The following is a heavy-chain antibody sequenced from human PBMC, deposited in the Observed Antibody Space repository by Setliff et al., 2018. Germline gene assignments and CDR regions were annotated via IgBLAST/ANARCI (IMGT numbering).Heavy chain of an antibody. CDR1: GFSFNKYW. CDR3: ARDVYDFRTGLAAP. Sequence: TGGSLRLSCTVYGFSFNKYWMYWVRQAPGKGLEWVSRINGDATIAHYADSVKGRFTISRDNARNALYLQMNSLRAEDTAVYYCARDVYDFRTGLAAPWGQGTLVTVSS. D-gene: IGHD3-3*01. CDR2: INGDATIA. V-gene: IGHV3-74*01. J-gene: IGHJ5*02.